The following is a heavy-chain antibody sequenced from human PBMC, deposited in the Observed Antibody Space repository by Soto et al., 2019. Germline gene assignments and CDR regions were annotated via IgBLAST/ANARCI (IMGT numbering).Heavy chain of an antibody. D-gene: IGHD2-15*01. CDR3: ARGKSIFYGMDV. Sequence: GGSLRLSCAASGFTFSSYAMSWARQAPRKGLEWVSYISSSGTIIYHADSVKGRFTISRDNAKNSLFLQMNSLRAEDTAVYYCARGKSIFYGMDVWGQGTTVTVSS. J-gene: IGHJ6*02. CDR1: GFTFSSYA. CDR2: ISSSGTII. V-gene: IGHV3-48*04.